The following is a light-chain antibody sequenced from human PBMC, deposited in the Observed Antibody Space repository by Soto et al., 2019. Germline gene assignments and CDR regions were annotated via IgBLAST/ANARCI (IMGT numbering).Light chain of an antibody. CDR1: NIGSKS. J-gene: IGLJ1*01. Sequence: SYELTQPPSVSVAPGQTARITCGGNNIGSKSVQWYQRKPGQAPVLVVYDASDRPSGIPERFSGSNSGNTATLTISRVEAGDEADYYCQVWDSSSDHYVFGTGTKLTVL. V-gene: IGLV3-21*02. CDR3: QVWDSSSDHYV. CDR2: DAS.